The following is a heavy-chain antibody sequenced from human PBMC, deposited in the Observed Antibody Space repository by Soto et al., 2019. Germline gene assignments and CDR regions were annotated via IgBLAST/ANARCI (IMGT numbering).Heavy chain of an antibody. V-gene: IGHV1-69*01. CDR1: GGSFSSYA. CDR2: IIGMFGTT. CDR3: ARGSEYVPTYVAF. Sequence: QVQLVQSGPEVKKPGSSVKVSCKASGGSFSSYAITWVRQAPGQGLEWMGGIIGMFGTTDYAQKFQGRLTITAAALPSTAYMELSSLPAEDTDVYYCARGSEYVPTYVAFWGQGTLVTVSS. J-gene: IGHJ1*01. D-gene: IGHD3-16*01.